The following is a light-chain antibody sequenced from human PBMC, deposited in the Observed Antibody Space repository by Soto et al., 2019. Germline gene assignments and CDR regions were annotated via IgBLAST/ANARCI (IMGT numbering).Light chain of an antibody. V-gene: IGLV2-14*01. J-gene: IGLJ1*01. CDR2: EVN. CDR3: SSYTSTSTFV. CDR1: SSDVGLDNF. Sequence: QSVLTQPASVSGSPGQSITISCTGTSSDVGLDNFVSWYQHHPGKAPKLVIFEVNDRPSGVSNRFSGSKSGNTASLTISGLQPEDEADYYCSSYTSTSTFVFGTGTKLTVL.